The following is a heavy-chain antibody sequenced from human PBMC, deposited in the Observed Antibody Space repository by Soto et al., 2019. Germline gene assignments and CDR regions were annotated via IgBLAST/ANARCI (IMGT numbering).Heavy chain of an antibody. CDR2: INHSGST. D-gene: IGHD6-13*01. CDR1: GGSISSGGYS. Sequence: SETLSLTCAVSGGSISSGGYSWSWIRQPPGKGLEWIGEINHSGSTNYNPSLKSRVTISVDTSKNQFSLKLSSVTAADTAVYYCARAGSSWSYYYYGMDVWGQGTTVTVSS. V-gene: IGHV4-30-2*01. J-gene: IGHJ6*02. CDR3: ARAGSSWSYYYYGMDV.